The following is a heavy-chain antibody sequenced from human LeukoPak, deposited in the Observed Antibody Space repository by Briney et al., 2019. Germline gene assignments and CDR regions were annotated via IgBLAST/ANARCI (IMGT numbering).Heavy chain of an antibody. Sequence: GESLKISCQASGYSFTKYWVGWVRQMPGKGLEWMGIIHPLDSDIRKNPPFQGHVMFSVDRSITTAYLQWDSLQASDTAMYYCVRHGRGGYIYGIDSWGQGTLVTVSS. D-gene: IGHD5-18*01. J-gene: IGHJ4*02. CDR1: GYSFTKYW. V-gene: IGHV5-51*01. CDR3: VRHGRGGYIYGIDS. CDR2: IHPLDSDI.